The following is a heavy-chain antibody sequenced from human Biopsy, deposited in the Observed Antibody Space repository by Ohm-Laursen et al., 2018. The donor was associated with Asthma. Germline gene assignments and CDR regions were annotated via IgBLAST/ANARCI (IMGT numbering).Heavy chain of an antibody. CDR2: INSVFGTT. D-gene: IGHD2-2*01. CDR3: ARKAGSCISRTCYSLDF. J-gene: IGHJ4*02. Sequence: SVKASCKSLGGTFNTYVIGWARQAPGQGLEWMGGINSVFGTTTYPQKFQDRVTIAADDSTSTVYVELSSLRSEDTAVYYCARKAGSCISRTCYSLDFWGQGTLVTVSS. CDR1: GGTFNTYV. V-gene: IGHV1-69*13.